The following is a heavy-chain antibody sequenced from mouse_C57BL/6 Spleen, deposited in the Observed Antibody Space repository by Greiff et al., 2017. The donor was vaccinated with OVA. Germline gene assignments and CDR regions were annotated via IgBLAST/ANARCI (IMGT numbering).Heavy chain of an antibody. CDR2: IYPRDGST. D-gene: IGHD1-1*01. CDR3: ARNYYGSSPYYYAMDY. Sequence: VQLQQSGPELVKPGASVKLSCKASGYTFTSYDINWVKQRPGQGLEWIGWIYPRDGSTKYNEKFKGKATLTVDTSSSTAYMELHSLTSEDSAVYFCARNYYGSSPYYYAMDYWGQGTSVTVSS. CDR1: GYTFTSYD. J-gene: IGHJ4*01. V-gene: IGHV1-85*01.